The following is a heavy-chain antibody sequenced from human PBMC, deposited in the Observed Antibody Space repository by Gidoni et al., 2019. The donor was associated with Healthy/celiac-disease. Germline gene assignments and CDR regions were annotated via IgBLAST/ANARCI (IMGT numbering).Heavy chain of an antibody. CDR1: GYSFTSYW. CDR3: ALRGTAAEVKGAQDGHFQH. J-gene: IGHJ1*01. Sequence: EVQLVQSGAEVKKPGESLKISCKVSGYSFTSYWIGWVRQMPGKGLEWMGIIYPGDSDTRYSPSFQGQVTISADKSISTAYLQWSSLKASDTAMYYCALRGTAAEVKGAQDGHFQHWGQGTLVTVSS. D-gene: IGHD1-26*01. CDR2: IYPGDSDT. V-gene: IGHV5-51*01.